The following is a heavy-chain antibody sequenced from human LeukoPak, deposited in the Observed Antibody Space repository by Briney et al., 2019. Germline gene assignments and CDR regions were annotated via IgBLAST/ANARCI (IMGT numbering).Heavy chain of an antibody. J-gene: IGHJ4*02. CDR2: IYYSGST. D-gene: IGHD3-22*01. CDR1: GGSISSSSYY. CDR3: ARGHSQLRLRYYYDSSGYYRNYYFDY. V-gene: IGHV4-39*01. Sequence: SETLSLTCTVSGGSISSSSYYWGWIRQPPGKGLEWIGSIYYSGSTYYNPSLKSRVTISVDTSKNQFSLKLSSVTAADTAVYYCARGHSQLRLRYYYDSSGYYRNYYFDYWGQGTLVTVSS.